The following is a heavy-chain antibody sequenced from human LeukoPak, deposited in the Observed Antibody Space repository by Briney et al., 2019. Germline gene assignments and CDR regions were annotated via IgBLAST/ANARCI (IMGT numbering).Heavy chain of an antibody. Sequence: SETLSFTCTVSGGSISSYYWSWIRQPPGKGLEWIGYIYYSGSTNYNPSLKSRVTISVDTSKNQFSLKLSSVTAADTAVYYCARVRLGYYYYGMDVWGQGTTVTVSS. J-gene: IGHJ6*02. CDR1: GGSISSYY. CDR2: IYYSGST. V-gene: IGHV4-59*01. CDR3: ARVRLGYYYYGMDV.